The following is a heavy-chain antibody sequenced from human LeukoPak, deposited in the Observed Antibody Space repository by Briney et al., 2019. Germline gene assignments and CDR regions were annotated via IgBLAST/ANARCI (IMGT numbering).Heavy chain of an antibody. J-gene: IGHJ4*02. CDR3: ARVFCSGGSCYNGIEY. V-gene: IGHV3-21*01. CDR2: ISTSSTYI. Sequence: GGSLRLSCAASGFTFSSYSMNWVRQAPGKGLEWVSSISTSSTYIYYADSVKGRLTISRDNAKNSLYLQMNSLRAEDTAVYYCARVFCSGGSCYNGIEYWGQGTLVTVSP. CDR1: GFTFSSYS. D-gene: IGHD2-15*01.